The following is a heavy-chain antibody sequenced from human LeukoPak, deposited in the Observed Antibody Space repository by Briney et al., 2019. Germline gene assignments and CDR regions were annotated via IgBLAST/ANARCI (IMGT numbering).Heavy chain of an antibody. V-gene: IGHV4-38-2*02. Sequence: PSETLSLTCTVSGFSISSGYYWVWIRQPPGKGLEWIGEINHSGSTNYNPSLKSRVTISVDTSKNQFSLKLSSVTAADTAVYYCARLGYSSSHWGQGTLVTVSS. D-gene: IGHD6-13*01. CDR1: GFSISSGYY. CDR2: INHSGST. CDR3: ARLGYSSSH. J-gene: IGHJ4*02.